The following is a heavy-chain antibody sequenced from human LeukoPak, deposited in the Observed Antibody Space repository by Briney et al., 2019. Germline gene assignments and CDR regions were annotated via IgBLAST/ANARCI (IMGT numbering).Heavy chain of an antibody. D-gene: IGHD3-22*01. CDR1: GFTFSDYY. Sequence: GGSLRLSCAASGFTFSDYYMSWIRQAPGKGLEWVSYISSSGSTIYYADSVKGRFTISRDNAKNSLYLQMNSLRAEDTAVYYCARLRADSSGYGWGELFYYYYRVDVWGQGTTVTVYS. CDR3: ARLRADSSGYGWGELFYYYYRVDV. V-gene: IGHV3-11*01. CDR2: ISSSGSTI. J-gene: IGHJ6*02.